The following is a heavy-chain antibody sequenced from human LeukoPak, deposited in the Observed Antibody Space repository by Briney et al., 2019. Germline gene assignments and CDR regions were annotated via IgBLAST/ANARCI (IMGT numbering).Heavy chain of an antibody. V-gene: IGHV4-61*02. CDR3: ARGTSGDYSNYRWFDP. CDR1: GGSISSGSYY. J-gene: IGHJ5*02. CDR2: IYTSGST. Sequence: SQTVSLTCTVSGGSISSGSYYWSWIRQPAGKGLEWIGRIYTSGSTNYNPSLKSRVTISVDTSKNQFSLKLSSVTAAYTAVYYCARGTSGDYSNYRWFDPWGQGTLVTVSS. D-gene: IGHD4-11*01.